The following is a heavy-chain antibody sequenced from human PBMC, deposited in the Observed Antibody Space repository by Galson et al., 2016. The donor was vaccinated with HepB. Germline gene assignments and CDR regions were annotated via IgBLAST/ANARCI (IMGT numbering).Heavy chain of an antibody. CDR1: GFTFSDHY. CDR2: IGQNI. Sequence: SLRLSCATYGFTFSDHYMSWIRQAPGKGLEWVSFIGQNIYYADSVKGRFTISRDDARNSLYLQMNSLRVEDTAVYCCARVGYKGYGFDCWGQGTLVTVSS. D-gene: IGHD1-14*01. V-gene: IGHV3-69-1*01. J-gene: IGHJ4*02. CDR3: ARVGYKGYGFDC.